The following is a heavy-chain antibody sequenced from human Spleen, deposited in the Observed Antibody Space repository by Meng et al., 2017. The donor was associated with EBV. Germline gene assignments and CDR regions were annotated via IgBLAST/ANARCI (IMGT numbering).Heavy chain of an antibody. CDR1: GGSVTSHSYY. V-gene: IGHV4-61*01. D-gene: IGHD2-2*01. CDR3: AREVAPATTGENFDY. CDR2: IYSSGSTKYNT. J-gene: IGHJ4*02. Sequence: VQLQESGPGLVKPSETLSLTCTVSGGSVTSHSYYWSWIRQPPGKELEWIGNIYSSGSTKYNTNYNPSLKSRVTISVDTSKNQFSLTLKSVSAADAAVYYCAREVAPATTGENFDYWGQGTLVTVSS.